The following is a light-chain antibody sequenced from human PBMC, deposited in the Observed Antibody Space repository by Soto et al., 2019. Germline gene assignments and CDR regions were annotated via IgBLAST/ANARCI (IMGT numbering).Light chain of an antibody. J-gene: IGLJ3*02. CDR3: QTWGAGIQV. V-gene: IGLV4-69*01. Sequence: QAVVTQSPSASASLGASVKLTCTLSSGHSSYGIAWHQQQPEKGPRFLMKVNSDGGHNKGDGIPDRFSGSSSGAERYLTISGLQSEDEADYYCQTWGAGIQVFGGGTQLTVL. CDR1: SGHSSYG. CDR2: VNSDGGH.